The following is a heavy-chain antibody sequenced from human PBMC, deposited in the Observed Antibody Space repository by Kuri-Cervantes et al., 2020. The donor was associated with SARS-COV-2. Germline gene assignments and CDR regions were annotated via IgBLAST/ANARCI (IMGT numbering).Heavy chain of an antibody. CDR3: ARAELRYSSHGAYFDY. CDR2: ISYDGSNK. Sequence: GGSLRLSCAASGFTFSSYGMHWVRQAPGKGLEWVAVISYDGSNKYYADSVKGRFTISRDNSKNTLYLQLNSLRAEDTAVYYCARAELRYSSHGAYFDYWGQGTLVTVSS. J-gene: IGHJ4*02. D-gene: IGHD3-9*01. V-gene: IGHV3-30*19. CDR1: GFTFSSYG.